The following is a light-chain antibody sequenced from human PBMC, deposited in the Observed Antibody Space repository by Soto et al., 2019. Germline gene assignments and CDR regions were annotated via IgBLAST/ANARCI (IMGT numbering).Light chain of an antibody. Sequence: EIVLTQSPATLSLSPGEGAILSCRASQSVSNQLGWYQQKRGQAPRLLIYGASSRATGIPDRFGGSGSGTDFTLTISRLEPEDFAVYYCQQYGSSPLFTFGPGTKVDIK. CDR3: QQYGSSPLFT. CDR1: QSVSNQ. CDR2: GAS. J-gene: IGKJ3*01. V-gene: IGKV3-20*01.